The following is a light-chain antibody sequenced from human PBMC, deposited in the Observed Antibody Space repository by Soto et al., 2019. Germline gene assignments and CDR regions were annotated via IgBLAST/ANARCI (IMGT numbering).Light chain of an antibody. J-gene: IGKJ2*01. CDR3: LQDYNYPLT. Sequence: AIQMTHSPSSLSASVGDRVTITRRASQGIRNDLGWYQQKPGKAPKLLIYAASSLQSGVPSRFSGSGAGTDFTLTISSLQPEDFATYYFLQDYNYPLTFGQGTKLEIK. CDR2: AAS. CDR1: QGIRND. V-gene: IGKV1-6*01.